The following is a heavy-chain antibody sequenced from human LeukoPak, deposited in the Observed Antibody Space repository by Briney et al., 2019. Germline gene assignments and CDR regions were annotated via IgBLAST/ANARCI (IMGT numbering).Heavy chain of an antibody. CDR2: ISGSGGST. V-gene: IGHV3-23*01. D-gene: IGHD5-18*01. Sequence: GGSLRLSCTASGFTFSSYAMSWVRQAPGKGLEWVSAISGSGGSTYCADSVKGRFTISRDNSKNTLYLQMNGLRAEDTAVYYCATNYSYGTGFDNWGQGTLVTVSS. CDR1: GFTFSSYA. CDR3: ATNYSYGTGFDN. J-gene: IGHJ4*02.